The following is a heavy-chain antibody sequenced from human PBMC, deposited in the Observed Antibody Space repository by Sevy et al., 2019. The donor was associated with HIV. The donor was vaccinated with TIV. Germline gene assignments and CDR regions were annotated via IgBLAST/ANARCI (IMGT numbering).Heavy chain of an antibody. J-gene: IGHJ4*02. CDR1: GFTFGTYA. D-gene: IGHD3-22*01. CDR2: IGGSGGRT. Sequence: GGSLRLSCAASGFTFGTYAMSWVRQAPGKGLEWVSTIGGSGGRTYYADSRKGRCTFSGENSKNTLYLQMNSLRAEDTAVYYCAKAVYASKVVVTNGFDYWGQGTLVTVSS. CDR3: AKAVYASKVVVTNGFDY. V-gene: IGHV3-23*01.